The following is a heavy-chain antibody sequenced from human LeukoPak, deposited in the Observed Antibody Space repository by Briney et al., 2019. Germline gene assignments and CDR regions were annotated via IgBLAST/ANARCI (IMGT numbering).Heavy chain of an antibody. D-gene: IGHD6-13*01. J-gene: IGHJ4*02. CDR3: ARDGVAAAGNFDY. CDR2: IIPIFGTA. CDR1: GGTFSSYA. Sequence: ASVKVSCKASGGTFSSYAISWVRQAPGQGLEWMGGIIPIFGTANYAQKFQGRVTITADESTSTAYMELSSLRPEDTAVCYCARDGVAAAGNFDYWGQGTLVTVSS. V-gene: IGHV1-69*01.